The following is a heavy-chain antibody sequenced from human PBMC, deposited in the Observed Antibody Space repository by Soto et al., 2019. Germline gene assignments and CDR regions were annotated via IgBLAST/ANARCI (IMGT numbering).Heavy chain of an antibody. J-gene: IGHJ6*02. CDR2: ISSRSTTI. Sequence: GGSLRLSCAASGFTFTNYNINWVRQAPGKGLEWVSYISSRSTTIYYADSVKGRFTISRDNARNSLYLQMNSLRDEDTAVYYCSRDCGKGYGMDVWGQGTTVTVSS. CDR1: GFTFTNYN. CDR3: SRDCGKGYGMDV. V-gene: IGHV3-48*02.